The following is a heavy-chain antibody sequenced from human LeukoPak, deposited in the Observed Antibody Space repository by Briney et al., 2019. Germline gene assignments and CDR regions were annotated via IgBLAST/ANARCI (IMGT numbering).Heavy chain of an antibody. V-gene: IGHV4-61*01. CDR1: GGSISSSSYY. Sequence: QPSETLSLTCTVSGGSISSSSYYWSWIRQPPGKGLEWIGYIYYSGSTNYNPSLESRVTISVDTSKNQFSLKLSSVTAADTAVYYCARVKTGSTGRYYYYYMDVWGKGTTVTISS. J-gene: IGHJ6*03. D-gene: IGHD3-9*01. CDR3: ARVKTGSTGRYYYYYMDV. CDR2: IYYSGST.